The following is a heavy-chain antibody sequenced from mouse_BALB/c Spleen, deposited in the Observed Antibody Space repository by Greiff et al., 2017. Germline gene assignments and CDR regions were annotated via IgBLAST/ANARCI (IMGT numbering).Heavy chain of an antibody. CDR3: ASTMITTRGFDY. J-gene: IGHJ2*01. V-gene: IGHV14-3*02. CDR2: IDPANGNT. CDR1: GFNIKDTY. Sequence: EVKLQESGAELVKPGASVKLSCTASGFNIKDTYMHWVKQRPEQGLEWIGRIDPANGNTKYDPKFQGKATITADTSSNTAYLQLSSLTSEDTAVYYCASTMITTRGFDYWGQGTTLTVAS. D-gene: IGHD2-4*01.